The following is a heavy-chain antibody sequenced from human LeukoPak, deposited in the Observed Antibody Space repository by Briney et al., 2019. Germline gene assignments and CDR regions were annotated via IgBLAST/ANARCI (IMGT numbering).Heavy chain of an antibody. J-gene: IGHJ4*02. Sequence: SETLSLTCAVYGGSFSGYYWSWIRQPPGKGLEWIGSIYYSGSTYYNPSLKSRVTISVDTSKNQFSLKLSSVTAADTAVYYCASGYSSSWYLFYWGQGTLVTVSS. CDR2: IYYSGST. CDR3: ASGYSSSWYLFY. D-gene: IGHD6-13*01. V-gene: IGHV4-34*01. CDR1: GGSFSGYY.